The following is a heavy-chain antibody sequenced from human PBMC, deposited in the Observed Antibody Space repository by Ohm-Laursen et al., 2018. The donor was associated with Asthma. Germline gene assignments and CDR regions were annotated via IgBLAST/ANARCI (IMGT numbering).Heavy chain of an antibody. CDR2: ISGSGGST. J-gene: IGHJ4*02. CDR3: ARLATSMDY. Sequence: SLRLSCTATGFTFSSYAMSWVRQAPGKGLEWVSAISGSGGSTYYADSVKGRFTISRDNAKSTLYLLLNRLRAEDTAVYYCARLATSMDYWGQGTLVTVSS. CDR1: GFTFSSYA. D-gene: IGHD5-12*01. V-gene: IGHV3-23*01.